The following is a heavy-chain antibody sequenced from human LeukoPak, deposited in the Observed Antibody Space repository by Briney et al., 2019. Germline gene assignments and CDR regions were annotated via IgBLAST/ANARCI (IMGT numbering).Heavy chain of an antibody. D-gene: IGHD1-26*01. CDR2: ISSSSSYT. Sequence: PGGSLRLSCAASGFTFSDYYMSWIRQAPGKGLEWVSYISSSSSYTDYADSVKGRFTISRDNAKNSLNLQMNSLRAEDTAVYYCAKGLVGATKAFDYWGQGTLVTVSS. V-gene: IGHV3-11*05. CDR1: GFTFSDYY. J-gene: IGHJ4*02. CDR3: AKGLVGATKAFDY.